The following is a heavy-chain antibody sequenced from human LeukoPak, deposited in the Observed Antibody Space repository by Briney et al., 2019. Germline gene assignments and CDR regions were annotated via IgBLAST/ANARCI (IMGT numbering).Heavy chain of an antibody. CDR1: EFTFSSHA. CDR3: AKGGKWDVTPFDY. D-gene: IGHD1-26*01. CDR2: ISGGGEST. V-gene: IGHV3-23*01. J-gene: IGHJ4*02. Sequence: PGGSLRLSCVASEFTFSSHAMNWVRQAPGKGLEWVSSISGGGESTYYADSVKGRFTVSRDNSKNTLYLQINSLRGEDTAVYYCAKGGKWDVTPFDYWGQGTLVTVSS.